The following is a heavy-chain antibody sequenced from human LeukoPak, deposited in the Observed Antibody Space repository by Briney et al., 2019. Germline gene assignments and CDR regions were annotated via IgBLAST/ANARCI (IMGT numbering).Heavy chain of an antibody. CDR1: GYTFTNYD. Sequence: ASVKVSCKAPGYTFTNYDLHWVRQATGQGLEWMGWMNPNIGNTGYAQKFQGRVTMTRNTSISTAYMELSSVTSEDTAVYYCTRAHSGYDYYYGMDVWGQGTTVTVSS. J-gene: IGHJ6*02. V-gene: IGHV1-8*01. D-gene: IGHD5-12*01. CDR3: TRAHSGYDYYYGMDV. CDR2: MNPNIGNT.